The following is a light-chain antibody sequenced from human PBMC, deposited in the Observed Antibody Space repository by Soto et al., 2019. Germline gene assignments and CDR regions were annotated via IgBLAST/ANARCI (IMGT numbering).Light chain of an antibody. CDR2: DVS. CDR3: SSYTSSSTPV. V-gene: IGLV2-14*01. CDR1: SSDVGGYNY. Sequence: QSALTQSASVSGSPGQSITISCTGTSSDVGGYNYVSWYQQHPGKAPKLMIYDVSNRPSGVSNRFSGSKSGNTASLTISRLQAEDEADHYCSSYTSSSTPVFGGGTKLTVL. J-gene: IGLJ2*01.